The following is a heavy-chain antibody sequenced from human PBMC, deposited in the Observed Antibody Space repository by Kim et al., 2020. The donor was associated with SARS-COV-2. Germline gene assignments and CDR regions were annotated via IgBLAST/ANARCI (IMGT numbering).Heavy chain of an antibody. CDR1: GFTFSSYA. J-gene: IGHJ4*02. V-gene: IGHV3-30*04. Sequence: GGSLRLSCAASGFTFSSYAMHWVRQAPGKGLEWVAVISYDGSNKYYADSVKGRFTISRDNSKNTLYLQMNSLRAEDTAVYYCARAIDYWGQGTLVTVSS. CDR3: ARAIDY. CDR2: ISYDGSNK.